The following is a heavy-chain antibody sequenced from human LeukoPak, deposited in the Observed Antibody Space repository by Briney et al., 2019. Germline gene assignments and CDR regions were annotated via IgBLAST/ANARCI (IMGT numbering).Heavy chain of an antibody. CDR1: GFTFSSYG. D-gene: IGHD6-13*01. CDR2: ISGSGGST. J-gene: IGHJ4*02. CDR3: AKAAAGIYFDY. Sequence: GGTLSLSCAATGFTFSSYGVSWVRQATGKGLEWVSAISGSGGSTYYADSVKGRFTISRDNSKNTLYLQMNSLRAEDTAVYYCAKAAAGIYFDYWGQGTLVTVSS. V-gene: IGHV3-23*01.